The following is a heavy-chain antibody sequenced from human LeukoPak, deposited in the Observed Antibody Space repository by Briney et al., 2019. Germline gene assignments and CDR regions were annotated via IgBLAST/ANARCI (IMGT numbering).Heavy chain of an antibody. D-gene: IGHD3-22*01. CDR3: AKDYNSSGWAAFDI. Sequence: GGSLRLPCASSGFTVSSYGMHWVRQAPGKGLEWVAVIWYDGSNKYYADSVKGRFTISRDNSKNTLYLQMNSLRAEDTAVYYCAKDYNSSGWAAFDIWGPVTMVTVSS. V-gene: IGHV3-30*02. J-gene: IGHJ3*02. CDR2: IWYDGSNK. CDR1: GFTVSSYG.